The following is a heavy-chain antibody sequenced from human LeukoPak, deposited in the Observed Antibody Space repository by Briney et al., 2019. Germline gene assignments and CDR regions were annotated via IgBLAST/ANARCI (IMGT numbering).Heavy chain of an antibody. J-gene: IGHJ6*02. CDR2: IYYSGST. CDR1: GGSISSGGYY. Sequence: SETLSLTCTVSGGSISSGGYYWSWIRQHPGKGLEWIGYIYYSGSTYYNPSLKSRVTISVDTSKNQFSLKVRSVSAADAAVYYCARGHVGSYAYFYYYGMDVWGQGTTVTVSS. V-gene: IGHV4-31*03. D-gene: IGHD3-16*01. CDR3: ARGHVGSYAYFYYYGMDV.